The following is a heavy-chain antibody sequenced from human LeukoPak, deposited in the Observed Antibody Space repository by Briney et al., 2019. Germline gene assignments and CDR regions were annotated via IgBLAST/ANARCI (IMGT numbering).Heavy chain of an antibody. J-gene: IGHJ6*02. V-gene: IGHV4-34*01. D-gene: IGHD3-3*01. CDR3: ARAGFWSGYWRIGMDV. CDR2: INHSGST. Sequence: SETLSLTCAVYGGSFSGYYWSLIRQPPGKGLEWIGEINHSGSTNYNPSLKSRVTISVDTSKNQFSLKLSSVTAADTAVYYCARAGFWSGYWRIGMDVWGQGTTVTVSS. CDR1: GGSFSGYY.